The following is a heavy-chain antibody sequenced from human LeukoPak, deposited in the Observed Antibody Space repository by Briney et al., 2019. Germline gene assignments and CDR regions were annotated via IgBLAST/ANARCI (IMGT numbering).Heavy chain of an antibody. V-gene: IGHV3-11*01. J-gene: IGHJ5*02. Sequence: GGSLRLSCAAAAPKLGVYYISWVRQAPGKGLEWVADISSSDGSRYYADSVKGRFTISRVNAKNSLYLQMNSLRVGDTAGYYCERTLLGYCGSNRCSSNWWDGWGQGTLVTVSS. CDR2: ISSSDGSR. D-gene: IGHD2-2*01. CDR3: ERTLLGYCGSNRCSSNWWDG. CDR1: APKLGVYY.